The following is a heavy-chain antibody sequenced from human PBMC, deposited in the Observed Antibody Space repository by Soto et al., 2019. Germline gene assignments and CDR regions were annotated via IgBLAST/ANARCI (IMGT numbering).Heavy chain of an antibody. Sequence: EVQLVESGGGLVQPGGSLRLSCAASGFSFSSYWMSWVRQAPGKGLEWVAIIKQGGSEKYYVDSVKGRFTISRDNANNTLYLQMNSLRVEDTAVYYCASLPDTSGYPGWFDPWGQGTLVTVSS. CDR3: ASLPDTSGYPGWFDP. CDR2: IKQGGSEK. CDR1: GFSFSSYW. J-gene: IGHJ5*02. D-gene: IGHD3-3*01. V-gene: IGHV3-7*03.